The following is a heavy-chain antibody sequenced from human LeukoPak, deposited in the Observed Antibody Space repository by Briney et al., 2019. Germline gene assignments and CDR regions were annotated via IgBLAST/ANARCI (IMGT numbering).Heavy chain of an antibody. D-gene: IGHD1-26*01. CDR1: GFTFSSYS. J-gene: IGHJ3*02. Sequence: PGGSLRLSCAASGFTFSSYSMNWVRQAPGKGLEWVSSISSSSSYIYYADSVKGRFTISRDNAKNSLCLQMNSLRAEDTAVYYCARDRVGATIPHAFDIWGQGTMVTVSS. V-gene: IGHV3-21*01. CDR3: ARDRVGATIPHAFDI. CDR2: ISSSSSYI.